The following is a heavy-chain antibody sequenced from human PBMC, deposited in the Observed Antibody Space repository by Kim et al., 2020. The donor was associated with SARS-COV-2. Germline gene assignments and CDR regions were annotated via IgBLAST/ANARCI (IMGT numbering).Heavy chain of an antibody. Sequence: SGPTLVNPTQTLTLTCTLSGFPLSTSGVGVGWIRQPPGKALEWLALIYLDDDKRYSPPLKSRLTITKDTSKNQVVLTMTNMDPVDTATYYCAHIKFVGAMIVGYPFDYWGQGTLVTVSS. D-gene: IGHD3-22*01. CDR3: AHIKFVGAMIVGYPFDY. J-gene: IGHJ4*02. CDR1: GFPLSTSGVG. V-gene: IGHV2-5*02. CDR2: IYLDDDK.